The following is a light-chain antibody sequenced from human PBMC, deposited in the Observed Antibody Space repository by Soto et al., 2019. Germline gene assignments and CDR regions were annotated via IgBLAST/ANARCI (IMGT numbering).Light chain of an antibody. J-gene: IGKJ3*01. CDR2: AAS. V-gene: IGKV1-27*01. Sequence: DIQMTQSPTSLSASVGDRVTITCRASQDIRNFVAWYQQKPGKAPKLLIYAASTLQSGVPSRFSGSGSGTDFTITINRLQSEDVATYSCQKYSSVPVFGAGTKVEIK. CDR3: QKYSSVPV. CDR1: QDIRNF.